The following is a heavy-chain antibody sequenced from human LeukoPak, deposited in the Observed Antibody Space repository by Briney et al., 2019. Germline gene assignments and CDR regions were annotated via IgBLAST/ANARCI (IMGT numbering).Heavy chain of an antibody. V-gene: IGHV4-61*02. D-gene: IGHD3-22*01. CDR2: IYTSGST. CDR1: GGSISSGSYY. J-gene: IGHJ4*02. Sequence: SETLSLTCTVSGGSISSGSYYWSWIRQPAGKGLEWIGRIYTSGSTNSNPSLKSRVTISLDTSKNQFSLKLSSVTAADTAVYYCARSTWLLDKWGQGTLVTVSS. CDR3: ARSTWLLDK.